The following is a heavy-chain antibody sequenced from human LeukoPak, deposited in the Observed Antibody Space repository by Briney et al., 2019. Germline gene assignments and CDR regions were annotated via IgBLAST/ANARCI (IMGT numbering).Heavy chain of an antibody. CDR3: ARDGNCGGDCYSMDV. CDR1: GGTFSSYA. J-gene: IGHJ6*02. Sequence: SVKVSCKASGGTFSSYAISWVRQAPGQGLEWMGRIIPIFGIANYAQKFQGRVTITADKSTSTAYMELSSLRSEDTAVYSCARDGNCGGDCYSMDVWGQGTTVTVSS. D-gene: IGHD2-21*02. CDR2: IIPIFGIA. V-gene: IGHV1-69*04.